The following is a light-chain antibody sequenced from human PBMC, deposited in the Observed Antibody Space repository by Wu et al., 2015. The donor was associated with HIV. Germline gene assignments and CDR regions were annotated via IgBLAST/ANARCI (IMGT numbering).Light chain of an antibody. J-gene: IGKJ1*01. Sequence: EIVLTQSPGTLSLSPGERATLSCRASQSVSSSYLAWYQQKPGQAPRLLIYGASSRATGIPDRFGGSGSGTDFTLTISRLEPEDFAVYYCQQYGSSPWTFGQGTKV. CDR3: QQYGSSPWT. CDR2: GAS. V-gene: IGKV3-20*01. CDR1: QSVSSSY.